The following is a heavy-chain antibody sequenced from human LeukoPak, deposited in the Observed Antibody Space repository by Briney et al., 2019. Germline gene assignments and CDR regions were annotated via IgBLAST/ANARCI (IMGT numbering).Heavy chain of an antibody. CDR2: IYYSGST. Sequence: PSETLSLTCTVSGGSISSSSYYWGWIRQPPGKGLEWIGSIYYSGSTYYNPSLKSRVTISVDTSKNQFSLKLSSVTAADTAVYYCATTMIRITIFGVSYCGMDVWGQGTTVTVSS. D-gene: IGHD3-3*01. CDR3: ATTMIRITIFGVSYCGMDV. CDR1: GGSISSSSYY. V-gene: IGHV4-39*01. J-gene: IGHJ6*02.